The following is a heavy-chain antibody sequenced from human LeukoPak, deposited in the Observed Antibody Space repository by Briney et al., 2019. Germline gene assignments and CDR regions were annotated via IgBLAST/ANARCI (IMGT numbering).Heavy chain of an antibody. V-gene: IGHV4-59*01. CDR1: GGSISSYY. CDR2: IYYSGST. J-gene: IGHJ4*02. Sequence: PSETLSPTCTVSGGSISSYYWSWIRQPPGKGLEWIGYIYYSGSTNYNPSLKSRVTISVDTSKNQFSLKLSSVTAADTAVYYCARDRSSGWLRVWGQGTLVTVSS. D-gene: IGHD6-19*01. CDR3: ARDRSSGWLRV.